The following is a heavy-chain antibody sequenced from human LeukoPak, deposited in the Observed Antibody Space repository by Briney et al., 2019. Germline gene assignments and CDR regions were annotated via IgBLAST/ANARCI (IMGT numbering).Heavy chain of an antibody. CDR2: ISSSSTAI. V-gene: IGHV3-48*01. D-gene: IGHD6-6*01. J-gene: IGHJ3*02. CDR1: GFTFTTYT. Sequence: PGGSLRLSCAASGFTFTTYTMNWVRQAPGKGLEWVSYISSSSTAIYYADSAKGRFTISRDNAKNSLSLQMNSLRAEDTAVYYCAREYSSSSGRAFDIWGQGTMVTVSS. CDR3: AREYSSSSGRAFDI.